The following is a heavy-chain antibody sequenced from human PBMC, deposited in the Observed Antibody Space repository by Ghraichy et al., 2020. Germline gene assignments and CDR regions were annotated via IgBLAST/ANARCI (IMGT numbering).Heavy chain of an antibody. CDR1: GFTFSSYS. CDR2: ISSSSSYI. Sequence: GGSLRLSCAASGFTFSSYSMNWVRQAPGKGLEWVSSISSSSSYIYYADSVKGRFTISRDNAKNSLYLQMNSLRAEDTAVYYCARDSRITIFGVVSGMANDDAFDIWGQGTMVTVSS. D-gene: IGHD3-3*01. CDR3: ARDSRITIFGVVSGMANDDAFDI. V-gene: IGHV3-21*01. J-gene: IGHJ3*02.